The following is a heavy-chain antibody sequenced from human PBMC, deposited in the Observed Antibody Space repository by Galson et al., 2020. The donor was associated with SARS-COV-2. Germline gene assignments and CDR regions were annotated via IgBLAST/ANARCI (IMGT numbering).Heavy chain of an antibody. V-gene: IGHV3-15*01. CDR2: IKSKTDGGTT. J-gene: IGHJ6*03. Sequence: GGSLRLSCAASGFTFSNAWMSWVRQAPGKGLEWVGRIKSKTDGGTTDYAAPVKGRFTISRDDSKNTLYLQMNSLKTEDTAVYYCTTDLAPEELLNYYYYYYMDVWGKGTTVTVSS. CDR1: GFTFSNAW. CDR3: TTDLAPEELLNYYYYYYMDV. D-gene: IGHD3-10*01.